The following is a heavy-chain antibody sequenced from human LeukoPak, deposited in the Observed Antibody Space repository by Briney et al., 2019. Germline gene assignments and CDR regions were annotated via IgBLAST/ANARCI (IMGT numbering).Heavy chain of an antibody. D-gene: IGHD6-19*01. CDR3: AREVAGTPWIDY. Sequence: PSETLSLTCTVSGGSISSSSYYWSWIRQPPGKGLEWIGYIYYSGSTNYNPSLKSRVTISVDTSKNQFSLKLSSVTAADTAVYYCAREVAGTPWIDYWGQGTLVTVSS. J-gene: IGHJ4*02. CDR2: IYYSGST. CDR1: GGSISSSSYY. V-gene: IGHV4-61*01.